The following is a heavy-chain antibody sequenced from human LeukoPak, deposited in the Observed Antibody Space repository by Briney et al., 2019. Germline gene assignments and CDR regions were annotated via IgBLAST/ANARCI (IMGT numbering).Heavy chain of an antibody. CDR3: AKTYYDILTGYYFGWFDP. CDR2: INPIFGTA. V-gene: IGHV1-69*13. CDR1: GGTFSSYA. J-gene: IGHJ5*02. Sequence: SVKVSCKASGGTFSSYAISWVRQAPGQGLEWMGGINPIFGTANYAQKFQGRVTITADESTSTAYMELSSLRSEDTAVYYCAKTYYDILTGYYFGWFDPWGQGTLVTVSS. D-gene: IGHD3-9*01.